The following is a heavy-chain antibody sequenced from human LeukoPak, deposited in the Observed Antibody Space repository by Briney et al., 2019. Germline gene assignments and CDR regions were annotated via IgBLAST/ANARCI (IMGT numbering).Heavy chain of an antibody. D-gene: IGHD3-10*01. J-gene: IGHJ4*02. CDR2: INHSGST. Sequence: SETLSLTCAVYGGSFSGYYWIWIRQPPGKGLEWIGEINHSGSTNYNPSLKSRVTISVDTSKNQFSLKLSSVTAADTAVYYCARGGEYDSGSYYKYWGQGTLVTVSS. V-gene: IGHV4-34*01. CDR1: GGSFSGYY. CDR3: ARGGEYDSGSYYKY.